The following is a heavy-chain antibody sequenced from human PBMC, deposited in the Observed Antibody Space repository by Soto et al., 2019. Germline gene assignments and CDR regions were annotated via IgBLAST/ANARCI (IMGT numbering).Heavy chain of an antibody. CDR3: AKRYSSGKYFQH. J-gene: IGHJ1*01. CDR2: ISGSGGST. V-gene: IGHV3-23*01. CDR1: GFTFSSYA. Sequence: GGSLRLSCAASGFTFSSYAMSWVRQAPGKGLEWVSAISGSGGSTYYADSVRGRFTISRDNSKNTLYLQMNSLRAEDTAVYYCAKRYSSGKYFQHWGQGTLVTVSS. D-gene: IGHD6-19*01.